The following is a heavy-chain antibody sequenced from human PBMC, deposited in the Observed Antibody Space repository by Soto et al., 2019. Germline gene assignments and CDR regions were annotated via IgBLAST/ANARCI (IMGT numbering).Heavy chain of an antibody. CDR3: ARTHSGSYYSVFNY. Sequence: SETLSLTCAVSGYSISSGYYWGWIRQSPGKGLEWIASIYRSGTTSYNPSPKSRVTISVDPSKNQFSLMLTAVTAADTAVYYCARTHSGSYYSVFNYWGRGSLVTVSS. D-gene: IGHD1-26*01. CDR1: GYSISSGYY. CDR2: IYRSGTT. V-gene: IGHV4-38-2*01. J-gene: IGHJ4*02.